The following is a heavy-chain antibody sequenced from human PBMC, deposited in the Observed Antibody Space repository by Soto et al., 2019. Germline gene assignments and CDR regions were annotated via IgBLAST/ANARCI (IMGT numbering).Heavy chain of an antibody. V-gene: IGHV3-64D*06. J-gene: IGHJ6*02. CDR3: VKGGSGSSYYYHGMDV. D-gene: IGHD1-26*01. Sequence: LARAASGERFEISAMHGARQDPGEGLEYVSAISSNGGSTYYADSVKGRFTISRDNSKNTLYLQMSSLRAEDTAVYYCVKGGSGSSYYYHGMDVWGQGPTVTVFS. CDR2: ISSNGGST. CDR1: GERFEISA.